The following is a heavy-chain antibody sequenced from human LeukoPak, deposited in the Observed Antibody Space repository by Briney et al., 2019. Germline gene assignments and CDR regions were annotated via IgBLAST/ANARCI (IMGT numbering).Heavy chain of an antibody. J-gene: IGHJ5*02. CDR1: GGSISSGSYY. V-gene: IGHV4-61*02. CDR2: IYTSGST. CDR3: ARDLRYCSGGSCYSRWFDP. Sequence: PSETLSLTCTVSGGSISSGSYYWSWIRQPAGKGLEWIGRIYTSGSTNYNPSLKSRVTISVDTSKNQFSLKLSSVTAADTAVYYCARDLRYCSGGSCYSRWFDPWGQGTLVTASS. D-gene: IGHD2-15*01.